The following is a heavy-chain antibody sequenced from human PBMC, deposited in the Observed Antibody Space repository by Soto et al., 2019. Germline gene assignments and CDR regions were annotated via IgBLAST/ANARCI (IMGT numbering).Heavy chain of an antibody. V-gene: IGHV1-69*13. CDR2: IIPIFGTA. CDR3: ARSALPSIAAAGRVSTYYYYYGMDV. Sequence: SVKVSCKASGGTFSSYAISWVRQAPGQGLEWMGGIIPIFGTADYAQKFQGRVTITADESTSTAYMELSSLRSEDTAVYYCARSALPSIAAAGRVSTYYYYYGMDVWGQGTTVTVSS. CDR1: GGTFSSYA. D-gene: IGHD6-13*01. J-gene: IGHJ6*02.